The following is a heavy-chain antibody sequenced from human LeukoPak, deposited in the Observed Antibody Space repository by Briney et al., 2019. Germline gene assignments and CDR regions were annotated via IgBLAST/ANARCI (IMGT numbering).Heavy chain of an antibody. CDR2: ISAYNGDT. Sequence: GASVKVSCKASGYTFTSYGFSWVRQAPGQGLEWMGWISAYNGDTHYAQKLQGRVTMTTDTSTSTAYMELRSLRADDTAVYYCARDGNGNSRYFDYWGQGTLVTVSS. CDR1: GYTFTSYG. V-gene: IGHV1-18*01. J-gene: IGHJ4*02. CDR3: ARDGNGNSRYFDY. D-gene: IGHD1-7*01.